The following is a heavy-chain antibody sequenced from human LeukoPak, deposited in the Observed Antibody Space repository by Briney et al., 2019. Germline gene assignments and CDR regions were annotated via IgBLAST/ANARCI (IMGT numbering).Heavy chain of an antibody. J-gene: IGHJ6*03. V-gene: IGHV1-8*03. CDR2: MNPNSGNT. CDR1: GYTLTSYD. Sequence: ASVKVSCKASGYTLTSYDINWVRQATGQGLEWMGWMNPNSGNTGYAQKFQGRVTITRNTSISTAYMELSSLRSEDTAVYYCARANYYYYYMDVWGKGTTVTVSS. CDR3: ARANYYYYYMDV.